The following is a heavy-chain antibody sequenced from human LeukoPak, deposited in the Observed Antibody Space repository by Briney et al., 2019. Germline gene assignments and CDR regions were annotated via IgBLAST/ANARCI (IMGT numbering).Heavy chain of an antibody. CDR2: ISYDGSNE. J-gene: IGHJ3*02. D-gene: IGHD1-26*01. CDR3: ASPRVGDGGVPSDAFDI. V-gene: IGHV3-30*10. Sequence: GGSLRLSCAASGFTFSSYAMHWVRQAPGKGLEWVALISYDGSNEYYTNSVKGRFTISRDNSKNTLYLQMNSLRAEDTAVYYCASPRVGDGGVPSDAFDIWGQGTMVIVYS. CDR1: GFTFSSYA.